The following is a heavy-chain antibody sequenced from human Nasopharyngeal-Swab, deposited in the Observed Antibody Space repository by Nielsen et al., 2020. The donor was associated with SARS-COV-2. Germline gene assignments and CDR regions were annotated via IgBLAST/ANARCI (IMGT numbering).Heavy chain of an antibody. J-gene: IGHJ4*02. CDR2: INAGNGNT. CDR3: ARDDRIAAAGPFDY. D-gene: IGHD6-13*01. V-gene: IGHV1-3*01. Sequence: ASVKVSCKASGYTFTSYAMHWVRQAPGQRLEWMGWINAGNGNTKYSQKFQGRVTITADESTSTAYMELSSLRSEDTAVYYCARDDRIAAAGPFDYWGQGTLVTVSS. CDR1: GYTFTSYA.